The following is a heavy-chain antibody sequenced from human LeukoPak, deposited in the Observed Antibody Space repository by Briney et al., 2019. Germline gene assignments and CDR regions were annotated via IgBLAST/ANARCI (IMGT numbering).Heavy chain of an antibody. CDR1: GYPFISYG. D-gene: IGHD3-10*01. V-gene: IGHV1-18*01. Sequence: ASVKVSCKAAGYPFISYGISWVRQAPGQGLEWMGRISAYNGKTEFAQRFQDRVTMTTDTSTTTAYMELRRLRSDDTAMYYCARDHEDVYGSGSYKLWGQGTLVTVSS. CDR3: ARDHEDVYGSGSYKL. CDR2: ISAYNGKT. J-gene: IGHJ4*02.